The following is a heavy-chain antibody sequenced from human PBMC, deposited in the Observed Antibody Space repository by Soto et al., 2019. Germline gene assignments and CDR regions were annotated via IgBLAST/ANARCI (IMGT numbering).Heavy chain of an antibody. CDR1: GYIFTSYD. Sequence: ASVKVSCKASGYIFTSYDINWVRQATGQGLEWMGWISAYNGNTNYAQKLQGRVTMTTDTSTSTAYMELRSLRSDDTAVYYCARASSTSSNWFDPWGQGTLVPVGS. CDR2: ISAYNGNT. CDR3: ARASSTSSNWFDP. J-gene: IGHJ5*02. V-gene: IGHV1-18*01. D-gene: IGHD2-2*01.